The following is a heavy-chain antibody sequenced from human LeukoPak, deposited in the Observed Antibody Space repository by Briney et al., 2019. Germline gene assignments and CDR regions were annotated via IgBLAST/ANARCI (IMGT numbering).Heavy chain of an antibody. V-gene: IGHV3-7*04. D-gene: IGHD3-10*01. Sequence: PGGSLRLSCAASGFTFSSYWMSWVRQAPGKGLEWVANIKQDGSEKYYVDSVKGRFTISRDNAKNSLYLQMNSLRAEDTAVYYCARGRHYYGSGSYYNLGYWGQGTLVTVSS. CDR1: GFTFSSYW. CDR2: IKQDGSEK. CDR3: ARGRHYYGSGSYYNLGY. J-gene: IGHJ4*02.